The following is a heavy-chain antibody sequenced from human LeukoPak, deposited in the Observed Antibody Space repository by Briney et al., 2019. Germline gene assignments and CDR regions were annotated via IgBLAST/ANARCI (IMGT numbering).Heavy chain of an antibody. Sequence: SETLSLTCTVSGGSISSYYWSWIRQPPGKGLEWIGYIYYSGSTNYNPSLKSRVTMSVDTSKNQFSLKLSSVTAADTAVYYCARGDSSGYYYGSSFDYWGQGTLVTVSS. J-gene: IGHJ4*02. CDR3: ARGDSSGYYYGSSFDY. D-gene: IGHD3-22*01. CDR1: GGSISSYY. CDR2: IYYSGST. V-gene: IGHV4-59*01.